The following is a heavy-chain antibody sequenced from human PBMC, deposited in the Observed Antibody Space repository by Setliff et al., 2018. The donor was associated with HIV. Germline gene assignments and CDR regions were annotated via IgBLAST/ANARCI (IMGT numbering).Heavy chain of an antibody. CDR1: GFTFSSYS. Sequence: GGSLRLSCAASGFTFSSYSMNWVRQAPGKGLEWVSSISSDSSYIYYADSVRGRFTISRDNAKNSLYLQMNSLRAEDTAVYYCVRDTHYRAFDIWGQGTMVTVSS. CDR3: VRDTHYRAFDI. J-gene: IGHJ3*02. CDR2: ISSDSSYI. D-gene: IGHD4-4*01. V-gene: IGHV3-21*01.